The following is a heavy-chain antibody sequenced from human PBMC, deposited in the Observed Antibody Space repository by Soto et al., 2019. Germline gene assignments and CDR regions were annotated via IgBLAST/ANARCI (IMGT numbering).Heavy chain of an antibody. V-gene: IGHV1-18*01. CDR2: ISAYNGNT. Sequence: ASVKVSCKASGYTFTSYGISWVRQAPGQGLEWMGWISAYNGNTNYAQKLQGRVTMTTDTSTSTAYMELRSLRSDDTAVYYCARVPVGYCSGGSCYALDNWIDPWGQGTLVTVSS. J-gene: IGHJ5*02. CDR1: GYTFTSYG. CDR3: ARVPVGYCSGGSCYALDNWIDP. D-gene: IGHD2-15*01.